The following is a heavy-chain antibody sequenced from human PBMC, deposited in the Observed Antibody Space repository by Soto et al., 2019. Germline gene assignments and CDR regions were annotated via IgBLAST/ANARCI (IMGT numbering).Heavy chain of an antibody. CDR1: GGTFSSYA. CDR2: IIPIFGTA. D-gene: IGHD6-19*01. CDR3: ARDLKGYSSGWYYGFYYYGMDV. Sequence: QVQLVQSGAEVKKPGSSVKVSCKSSGGTFSSYAISWVRQAPGQGLEWMGGIIPIFGTANYAQKFQGRVTITADESTSTAYMELISLRSEDTAVYYCARDLKGYSSGWYYGFYYYGMDVWGQGTTVTVSS. V-gene: IGHV1-69*01. J-gene: IGHJ6*02.